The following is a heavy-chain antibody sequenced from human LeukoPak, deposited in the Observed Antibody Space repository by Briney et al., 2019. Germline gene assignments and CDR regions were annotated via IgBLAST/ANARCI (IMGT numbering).Heavy chain of an antibody. D-gene: IGHD6-6*01. V-gene: IGHV4-34*01. CDR3: ARGKGWGLAARLRYYFDY. J-gene: IGHJ4*02. Sequence: SETLSLTCAVYGVSFSGYYWSWIRQPPGKGLEWIGEINHSGSTNYNPSLKSRVTISVDTSKNQFSLKLSSVTAADTAVYYCARGKGWGLAARLRYYFDYWGQGTLVTVSS. CDR1: GVSFSGYY. CDR2: INHSGST.